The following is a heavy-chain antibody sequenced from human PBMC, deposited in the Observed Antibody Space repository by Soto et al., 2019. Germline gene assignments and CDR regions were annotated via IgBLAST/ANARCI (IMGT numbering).Heavy chain of an antibody. CDR3: TSKGGYNNGYSFY. Sequence: EVQLVESGGGLVKPGGSLRLSCAASGFTFTNAWMSWVRQAPGKGLEWVGRINSNTDGGTTGYAAPVKGRFTISRDDSKNILYLQMNSLETEDTAVYYCTSKGGYNNGYSFYWGQGTLVTVSS. V-gene: IGHV3-15*01. CDR1: GFTFTNAW. J-gene: IGHJ4*02. D-gene: IGHD5-18*01. CDR2: INSNTDGGTT.